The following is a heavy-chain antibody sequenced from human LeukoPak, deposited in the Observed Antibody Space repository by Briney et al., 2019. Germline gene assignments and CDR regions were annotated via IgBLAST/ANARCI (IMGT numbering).Heavy chain of an antibody. Sequence: GGSLRLSCAASGFTFDDYAMHWVRQAPGKGLEWVSLISGDGGSTYYADSVKGRFTISRDNSKNSLYLQMNRLRAEDTALYYCARKAELGVTPIMDVWGKGTTVTVSS. D-gene: IGHD4-23*01. V-gene: IGHV3-43*02. J-gene: IGHJ6*03. CDR1: GFTFDDYA. CDR2: ISGDGGST. CDR3: ARKAELGVTPIMDV.